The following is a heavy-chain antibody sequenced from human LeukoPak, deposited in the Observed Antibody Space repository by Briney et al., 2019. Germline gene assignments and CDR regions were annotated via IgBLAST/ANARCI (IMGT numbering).Heavy chain of an antibody. V-gene: IGHV1-24*01. Sequence: GASVKVSCKVSGYTLTELSMHWVRQAPGRGLEWMGGFDPKDGETIYAQKFQGRVTMTEDTSTDTAYMELSSLRSEDTAVYYCARETSGMVASFFYYYYGMDVWGQGTTVTVSS. J-gene: IGHJ6*02. CDR3: ARETSGMVASFFYYYYGMDV. CDR1: GYTLTELS. D-gene: IGHD1-26*01. CDR2: FDPKDGET.